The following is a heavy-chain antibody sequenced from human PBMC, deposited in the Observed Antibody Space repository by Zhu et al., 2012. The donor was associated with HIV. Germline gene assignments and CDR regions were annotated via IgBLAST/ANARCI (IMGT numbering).Heavy chain of an antibody. CDR3: AGQIAVADARPGYFDR. Sequence: QVQLQQWGAGLLKPSETLSLTCAVYGASFSSYYWTWLRQSPGKGLERIGDINHSGNTNYNSSFKSRVTISIDNSKNQFSLSLKSVTADDSAVYFCAGQIAVADARPGYFDRWGQGHPWSRLL. CDR2: INHSGNT. J-gene: IGHJ5*02. V-gene: IGHV4-34*01. D-gene: IGHD2-21*01. CDR1: GASFSSYY.